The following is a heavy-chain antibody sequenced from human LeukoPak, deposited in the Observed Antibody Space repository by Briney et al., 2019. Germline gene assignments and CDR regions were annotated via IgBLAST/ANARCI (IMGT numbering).Heavy chain of an antibody. J-gene: IGHJ5*02. CDR1: GFTFSNYG. CDR2: IRYDGSNK. Sequence: GGSLRLSCAASGFTFSNYGMHWARQAPGKGLEWVAFIRYDGSNKYYADSVKGRFTISRDNSKNTLYLQIKSLRPEDTSVYYCAKIEWAVADHNWFDPWGQGTLVTVSS. CDR3: AKIEWAVADHNWFDP. D-gene: IGHD6-19*01. V-gene: IGHV3-30*02.